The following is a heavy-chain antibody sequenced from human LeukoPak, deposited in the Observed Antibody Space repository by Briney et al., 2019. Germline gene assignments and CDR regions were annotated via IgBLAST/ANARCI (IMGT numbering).Heavy chain of an antibody. D-gene: IGHD3-10*01. CDR3: ASVRGLFDY. V-gene: IGHV4-39*01. CDR1: GGSISSSSYY. Sequence: SETLSLTCTVSGGSISSSSYYWGWIRQPPGKGLEWIGSIYYSGSTYYNPSLKSRVTISVDTSKNQFSLKLSSVTAADTAVYYCASVRGLFDYWGQGTLVTVSS. CDR2: IYYSGST. J-gene: IGHJ4*02.